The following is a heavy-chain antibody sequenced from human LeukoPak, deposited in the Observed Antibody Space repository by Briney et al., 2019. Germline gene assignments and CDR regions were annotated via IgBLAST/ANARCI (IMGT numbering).Heavy chain of an antibody. CDR1: GFTFSSYW. D-gene: IGHD3-10*01. J-gene: IGHJ4*02. CDR3: ARGDLGFGELRKYFDY. V-gene: IGHV3-74*01. Sequence: GGSLRLSCAASGFTFSSYWMHWVRQAPGKGLVWVSRINSDGSSTSYADSVKGRFTISRDNAKNTLYLQMNSLRAEDTAVYYCARGDLGFGELRKYFDYWGQGTLVTVSS. CDR2: INSDGSST.